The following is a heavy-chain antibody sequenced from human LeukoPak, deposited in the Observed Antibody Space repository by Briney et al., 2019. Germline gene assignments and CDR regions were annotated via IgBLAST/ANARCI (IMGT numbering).Heavy chain of an antibody. J-gene: IGHJ4*02. CDR1: GASISSSSSY. CDR3: ARDLGGSGSYYNHFDY. D-gene: IGHD3-10*01. V-gene: IGHV4-39*07. CDR2: IYSRGNT. Sequence: PSETLSLTCNVSGASISSSSSYWGWIRQPPGKGLEWLGNIYSRGNTYYKPSLRSRVTISIDTSKNQFSLRLTSVTAADTAVYYCARDLGGSGSYYNHFDYWGQGTLVTVSS.